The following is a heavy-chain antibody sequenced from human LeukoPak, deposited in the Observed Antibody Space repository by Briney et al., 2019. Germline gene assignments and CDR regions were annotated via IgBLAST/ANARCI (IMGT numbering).Heavy chain of an antibody. Sequence: SQTLSLTCTVSGGSISSGDYYWSWIRQPPGKGLEWIGYIYYSGSTYYNPSLKSRVTLSVDTSKNQFSLKLSSVTAADTAVYYCARYCSSTSCYPMGRAAFDIWGQGTMVTVSS. J-gene: IGHJ3*02. D-gene: IGHD2-2*01. V-gene: IGHV4-30-4*08. CDR1: GGSISSGDYY. CDR3: ARYCSSTSCYPMGRAAFDI. CDR2: IYYSGST.